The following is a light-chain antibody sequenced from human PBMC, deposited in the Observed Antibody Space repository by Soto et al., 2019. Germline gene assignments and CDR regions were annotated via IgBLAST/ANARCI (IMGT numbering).Light chain of an antibody. CDR3: QQYNSSPYT. CDR2: KAS. J-gene: IGKJ2*01. V-gene: IGKV1-5*03. CDR1: QSISSW. Sequence: DIQMTQSPSTLSASVGDRVTITCRASQSISSWLAWYQQKPGKAPKLLIYKASSLESGVPSRFSGSGSGTEFILTISSLQPDDFATYYCQQYNSSPYTFGQGTKLEIK.